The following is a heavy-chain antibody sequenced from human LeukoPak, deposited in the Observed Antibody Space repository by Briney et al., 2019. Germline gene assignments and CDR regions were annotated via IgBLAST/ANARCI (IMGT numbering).Heavy chain of an antibody. J-gene: IGHJ4*02. CDR3: ARGSLPIVVLPAALDD. D-gene: IGHD2-2*01. Sequence: ASVKVSCQASGGTFSSYAISWVRQPPGQGLEWMGRIIPIFCKANYPHKLQGRVTITTDASTSTAYMELSSLRSDDTAVYYCARGSLPIVVLPAALDDWGQGTLVTVSS. V-gene: IGHV1-69*05. CDR1: GGTFSSYA. CDR2: IIPIFCKA.